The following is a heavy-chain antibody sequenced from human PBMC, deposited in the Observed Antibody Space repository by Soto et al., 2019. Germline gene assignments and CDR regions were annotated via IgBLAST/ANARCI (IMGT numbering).Heavy chain of an antibody. CDR1: GFDFSKAW. CDR3: AAGTGRTDLDY. D-gene: IGHD2-2*01. V-gene: IGHV3-15*01. J-gene: IGHJ4*02. CDR2: LMSKADGGTT. Sequence: EVQLVESGGGLVKPGGSLRLSCAASGFDFSKAWMSWVRQAPGKGLEWVGRLMSKADGGTTVYAAPVKGRFTISRDDSNNTLYLQMSSLNTEDTAVYYCAAGTGRTDLDYRGQGTLVTVSS.